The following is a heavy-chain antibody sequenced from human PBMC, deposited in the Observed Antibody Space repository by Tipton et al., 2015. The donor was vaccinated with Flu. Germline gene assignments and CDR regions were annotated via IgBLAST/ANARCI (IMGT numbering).Heavy chain of an antibody. V-gene: IGHV4-34*01. J-gene: IGHJ6*03. CDR2: INHSGST. Sequence: LRLSCAVYGGSFSGYYWSWIRQPPGKGLEWIGEINHSGSTNYNPSLKSRVTISVDTSKNQFSLKLSSVTAADTAVYYCARLTIFGVVIIGNYYYYMDVWGKGTTVTVSS. CDR3: ARLTIFGVVIIGNYYYYMDV. D-gene: IGHD3-3*01. CDR1: GGSFSGYY.